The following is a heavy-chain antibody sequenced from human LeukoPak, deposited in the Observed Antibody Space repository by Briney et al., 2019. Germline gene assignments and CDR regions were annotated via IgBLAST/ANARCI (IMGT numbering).Heavy chain of an antibody. J-gene: IGHJ4*02. D-gene: IGHD1/OR15-1a*01. V-gene: IGHV4-30-4*08. CDR1: GGSISSGDYY. CDR2: IYYSGST. CDR3: ARDLGRQGEHSPYFDY. Sequence: SETLSLTCTVSGGSISSGDYYWSWIRQPPGKGLEWIGYIYYSGSTYYNPSLKSRVTISVDTSKNQFSLKLSSVTAADTAVYYCARDLGRQGEHSPYFDYWGQGTLVTVSS.